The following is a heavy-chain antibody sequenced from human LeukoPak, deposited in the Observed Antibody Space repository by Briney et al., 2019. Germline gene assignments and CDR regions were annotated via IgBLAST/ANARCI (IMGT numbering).Heavy chain of an antibody. CDR3: ASIWAHSSGWYYFDY. CDR1: GFTFSSYA. J-gene: IGHJ4*02. D-gene: IGHD6-19*01. CDR2: ISGSGGST. Sequence: PGGSLRLSCAASGFTFSSYAMSWVRQAPGKGQERVSAISGSGGSTYYADSVKGRFTISRDNSKNTLYLQINSLRAEDTAVYYCASIWAHSSGWYYFDYWGQGTLVTVSS. V-gene: IGHV3-23*01.